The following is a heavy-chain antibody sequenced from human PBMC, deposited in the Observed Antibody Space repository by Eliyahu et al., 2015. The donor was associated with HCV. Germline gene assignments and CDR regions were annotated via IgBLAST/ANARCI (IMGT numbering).Heavy chain of an antibody. CDR1: XXSISSYX. CDR3: AXNYDSSSSPRRGGDYFDY. D-gene: IGHD6-6*01. Sequence: QVQLQESGPGLVKPSETLSLTCTVSXXSISSYXWSWIRQPPGXGLEWIGXIYYSGXTNXNPSLKSRVTISVDTSKNQFSLKLSSVTAADTAVYYCAXNYDSSSSPRRGGDYFDYWGQGTLVTVSS. V-gene: IGHV4-59*01. CDR2: IYYSGXT. J-gene: IGHJ4*02.